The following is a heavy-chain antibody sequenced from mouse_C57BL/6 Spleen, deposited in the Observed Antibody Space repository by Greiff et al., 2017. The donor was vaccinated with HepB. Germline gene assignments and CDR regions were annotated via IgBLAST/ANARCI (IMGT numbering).Heavy chain of an antibody. CDR1: GYTFTSYG. Sequence: VQLQQSGAELARPGASVKLSCKASGYTFTSYGISWVKQRTGQGLEWIGEIYPRSGNTYYNEKFKGKATLTADKSASTAYMALRSLTSEDSAVYFCASYDGYPWFAYWGQGTLVTVSA. D-gene: IGHD2-3*01. V-gene: IGHV1-81*01. CDR3: ASYDGYPWFAY. CDR2: IYPRSGNT. J-gene: IGHJ3*01.